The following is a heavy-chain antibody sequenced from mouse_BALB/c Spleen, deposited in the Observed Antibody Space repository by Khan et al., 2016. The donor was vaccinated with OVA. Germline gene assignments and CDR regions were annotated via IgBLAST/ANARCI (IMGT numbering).Heavy chain of an antibody. D-gene: IGHD1-1*02. V-gene: IGHV14-3*02. Sequence: EVELVESGAELVKPAASVKLSCTASGFYIKDTYLHWVKQRPEQGLEWIGRIAPATGNTQYDPKFQGKATITSDTSSNTSYLQFNSLTSEDTAVYYGARPSYGPRDFEVWGEGTTVTVSS. CDR3: ARPSYGPRDFEV. CDR1: GFYIKDTY. CDR2: IAPATGNT. J-gene: IGHJ1*01.